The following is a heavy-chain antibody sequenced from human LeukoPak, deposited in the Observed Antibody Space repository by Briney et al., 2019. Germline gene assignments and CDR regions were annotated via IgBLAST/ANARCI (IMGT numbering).Heavy chain of an antibody. D-gene: IGHD1-26*01. CDR3: ARVEPYSYYFGMDV. V-gene: IGHV4-59*08. CDR1: GGSISTYY. J-gene: IGHJ6*02. CDR2: IHDTGST. Sequence: SETLSLTCAVSGGSISTYYWSWIRQSPGKGLDWIGYIHDTGSTNYNPSLKSRVSISVDRSKSQFSLHLSSVTAADTAVYFCARVEPYSYYFGMDVWGRGTTVTVSS.